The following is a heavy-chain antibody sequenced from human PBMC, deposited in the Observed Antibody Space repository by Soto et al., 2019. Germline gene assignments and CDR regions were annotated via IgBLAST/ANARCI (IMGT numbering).Heavy chain of an antibody. CDR1: GYGFTSYW. CDR3: ATTIFFDYYYMDV. CDR2: IYPGDSDT. Sequence: PGESLKISCKGSGYGFTSYWIGWVRQMPGKGLEWMGIIYPGDSDTRYSPSFQGQVTISVDKSISTAYLQWSSLKASDTAMYYCATTIFFDYYYMDVWGKGNPVTVSS. D-gene: IGHD3-10*02. V-gene: IGHV5-51*01. J-gene: IGHJ6*03.